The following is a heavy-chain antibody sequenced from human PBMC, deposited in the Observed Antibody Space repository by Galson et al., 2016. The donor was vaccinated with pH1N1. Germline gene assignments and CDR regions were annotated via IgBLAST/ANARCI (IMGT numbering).Heavy chain of an antibody. D-gene: IGHD2-2*01. CDR3: YTMPY. CDR1: GYSFTGYW. J-gene: IGHJ4*02. Sequence: QSGAEVKKSGESLKISCRSSGYSFTGYWLAWVRQVPGNGLEWMGVVYPGDSDTRYSPSFEGQVTISADNSINTAYLQWSSLKASGPYERNGYTMPYWGQGSQVIVSP. V-gene: IGHV5-51*01. CDR2: VYPGDSDT.